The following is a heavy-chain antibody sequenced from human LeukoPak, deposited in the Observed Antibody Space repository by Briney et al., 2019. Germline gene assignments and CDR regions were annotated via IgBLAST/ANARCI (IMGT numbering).Heavy chain of an antibody. Sequence: PGGSLRLSCAASGFTFSSYGMHWVRQAPGKGLEWVAVISYDGSNKYYADSVKGRFTISRDNSKNTLYLQMGSLRAEDMAVYYCASSYSSSWYDYYGMDVWGQGTTVTVSS. CDR3: ASSYSSSWYDYYGMDV. CDR1: GFTFSSYG. V-gene: IGHV3-30*03. D-gene: IGHD6-13*01. CDR2: ISYDGSNK. J-gene: IGHJ6*02.